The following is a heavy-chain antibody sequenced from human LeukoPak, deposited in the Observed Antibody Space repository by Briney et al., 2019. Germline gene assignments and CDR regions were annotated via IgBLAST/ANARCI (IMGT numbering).Heavy chain of an antibody. Sequence: SVKVSCKASGGTFSSYAISWVRQAPGQGLEWMGGIIPIFGTANYAQKLQGRVTITADESTSTAYMELSSLRSEDTAVYYCARDYYDRNGMDVWGQGTTVTVSS. CDR3: ARDYYDRNGMDV. J-gene: IGHJ6*02. V-gene: IGHV1-69*01. CDR2: IIPIFGTA. D-gene: IGHD3-22*01. CDR1: GGTFSSYA.